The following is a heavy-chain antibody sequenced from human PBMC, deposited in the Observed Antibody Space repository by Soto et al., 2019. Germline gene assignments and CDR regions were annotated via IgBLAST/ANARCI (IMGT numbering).Heavy chain of an antibody. Sequence: ASVTVSCKASGYTFTIYAMHWVRQAPGQRLEWMGWINAGNGNTKYSQKFQGRVTITRDTSASTAYMELSSLRSEDTAVYYCARSPGYSYGDYWGQGTLVTVSS. CDR1: GYTFTIYA. D-gene: IGHD5-18*01. J-gene: IGHJ4*02. CDR3: ARSPGYSYGDY. CDR2: INAGNGNT. V-gene: IGHV1-3*01.